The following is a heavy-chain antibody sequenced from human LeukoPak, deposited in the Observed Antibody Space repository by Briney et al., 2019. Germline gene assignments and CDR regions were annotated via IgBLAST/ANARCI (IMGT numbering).Heavy chain of an antibody. CDR3: AKGHREATIEYYFDY. V-gene: IGHV3-23*01. D-gene: IGHD5-12*01. J-gene: IGHJ4*02. CDR2: ISGSGGST. CDR1: GFTFSSYA. Sequence: GGSLRLSCAASGFTFSSYAMSWVRQAPGKGLEWVSAISGSGGSTYYADSVKGRFTISRDNSKNTLYLQMNSLRAEDTAVYYCAKGHREATIEYYFDYWGQGTLVTVSS.